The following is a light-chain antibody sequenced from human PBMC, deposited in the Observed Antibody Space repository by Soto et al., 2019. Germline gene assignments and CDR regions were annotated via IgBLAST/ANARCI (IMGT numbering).Light chain of an antibody. CDR2: ETS. J-gene: IGKJ5*01. CDR3: QQRSNWPPIT. CDR1: QSFGSSY. Sequence: EIVLTQSPGTLSLSPGERATLSCRASQSFGSSYLAWYQQKPGQAPRLLIYETSSRATGIPDRFSGSGSGTDFTLTISSLEPEDFAVYYCQQRSNWPPITFGQGTRLEIK. V-gene: IGKV3D-20*02.